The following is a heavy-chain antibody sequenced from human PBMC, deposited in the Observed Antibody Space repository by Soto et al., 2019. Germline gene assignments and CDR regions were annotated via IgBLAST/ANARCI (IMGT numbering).Heavy chain of an antibody. J-gene: IGHJ4*02. CDR1: GFTFGDYV. CDR2: IRSEVYGGTT. CDR3: EANFDY. V-gene: IGHV3-49*04. Sequence: TGGSLRLSCTASGFTFGDYVMSWVRQAPGKGLEWVGFIRSEVYGGTTEYAASVKGRFTISRDDSKSIAYLQMNSLKTEDTAVYYCEANFDYWGQGTLVTVSS.